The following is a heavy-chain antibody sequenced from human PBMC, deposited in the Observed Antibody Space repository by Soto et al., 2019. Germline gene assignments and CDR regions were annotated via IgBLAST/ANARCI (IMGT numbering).Heavy chain of an antibody. D-gene: IGHD3-22*01. CDR3: ARGELYYYDSSGYPDY. J-gene: IGHJ4*02. CDR2: IYYSGST. Sequence: QVQLQESGPGLVKPSQTLSLTCTVSGGSISSGGYYWSWIRQHPGKGLEWIGYIYYSGSTYYNPSLKSRVTISVNTSKNQFSLKLSSVTAADTAVYYCARGELYYYDSSGYPDYWGQGTLVTVSS. CDR1: GGSISSGGYY. V-gene: IGHV4-31*03.